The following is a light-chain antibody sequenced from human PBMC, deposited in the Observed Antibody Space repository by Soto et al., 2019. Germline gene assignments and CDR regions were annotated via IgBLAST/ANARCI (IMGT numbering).Light chain of an antibody. CDR3: QQYGSSFRYT. CDR2: GAS. Sequence: EIVLTQSPGTLSLSPGERATLSCRASQSVNGNYLTWYQQKPGQAPRLLIYGASSRATGIPDRFSGSGSGTAFTLTIIRLEPEDFAVYYCQQYGSSFRYTFGQGTKLETK. CDR1: QSVNGNY. J-gene: IGKJ2*01. V-gene: IGKV3-20*01.